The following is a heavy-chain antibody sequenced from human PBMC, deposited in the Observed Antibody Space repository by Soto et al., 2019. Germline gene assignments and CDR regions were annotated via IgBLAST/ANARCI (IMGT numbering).Heavy chain of an antibody. CDR3: ARQSGYSSSWYPFYFDY. J-gene: IGHJ4*02. D-gene: IGHD6-13*01. V-gene: IGHV4-39*01. CDR1: GGSISSSSYY. CDR2: IYYSGST. Sequence: PSETLSLTCTVSGGSISSSSYYWGWIRQPPGKGLEWIGSIYYSGSTYYNPSLKSRVTISVDTSKNQFSLKLSSVTAADTAVYYCARQSGYSSSWYPFYFDYWGQGTLVTVSS.